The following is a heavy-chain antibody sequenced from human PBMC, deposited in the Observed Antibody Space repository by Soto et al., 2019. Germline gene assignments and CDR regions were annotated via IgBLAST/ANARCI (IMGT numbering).Heavy chain of an antibody. Sequence: ASETLSLTCTVSGGSISSSSYYWGWIRQPPGKGLEWIGSIYYSGSTYYNPSLKSRVTISVDTSKNQFSLKLSSVTAADTAVYYCARRNIVATTAIDAFDIWGQGTMVTVSS. CDR1: GGSISSSSYY. D-gene: IGHD5-12*01. V-gene: IGHV4-39*01. J-gene: IGHJ3*02. CDR2: IYYSGST. CDR3: ARRNIVATTAIDAFDI.